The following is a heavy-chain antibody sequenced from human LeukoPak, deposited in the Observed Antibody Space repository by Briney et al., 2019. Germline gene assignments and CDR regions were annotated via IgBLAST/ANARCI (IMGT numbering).Heavy chain of an antibody. V-gene: IGHV3-7*03. Sequence: GGSLRLSCVGSGFTFSSLWMSWVRQIPGKGLEWVANIKQDGSEVYYVDSVKGRFTISRDNAKNSLYLQMNSLRAEDTAVYYCAREGWSIAVAGTYYYYGMDVWGQGTTVTVSS. CDR2: IKQDGSEV. D-gene: IGHD6-19*01. J-gene: IGHJ6*02. CDR1: GFTFSSLW. CDR3: AREGWSIAVAGTYYYYGMDV.